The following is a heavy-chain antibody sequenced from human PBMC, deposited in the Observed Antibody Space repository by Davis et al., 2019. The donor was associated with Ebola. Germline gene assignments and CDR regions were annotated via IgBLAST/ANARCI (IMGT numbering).Heavy chain of an antibody. J-gene: IGHJ4*02. D-gene: IGHD2-2*01. V-gene: IGHV4-59*01. Sequence: MPSETLSLTCAVSGGSISSDYWSWIRQPPGKGLEWIGYIYYSGSTNYNPPLKSRVTISVDTSKNQFSLKLSSVTAADTAVYYCAIRPTLYCSSTSCYYFDYWGQGTLVTVSS. CDR2: IYYSGST. CDR1: GGSISSDY. CDR3: AIRPTLYCSSTSCYYFDY.